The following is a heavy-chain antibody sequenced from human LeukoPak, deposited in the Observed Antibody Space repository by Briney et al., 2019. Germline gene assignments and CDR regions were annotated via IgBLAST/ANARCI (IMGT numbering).Heavy chain of an antibody. Sequence: SETLSLTCTVSGYSISSGYYWAWIRQPPGKGLEWIGNIYHSGSTYYNPSLKSRVTISVDKSKNQFSLKLSSVTAADTAVYYCARDHYMDVWGKGTTVTVSS. CDR3: ARDHYMDV. CDR1: GYSISSGYY. J-gene: IGHJ6*03. V-gene: IGHV4-38-2*02. CDR2: IYHSGST.